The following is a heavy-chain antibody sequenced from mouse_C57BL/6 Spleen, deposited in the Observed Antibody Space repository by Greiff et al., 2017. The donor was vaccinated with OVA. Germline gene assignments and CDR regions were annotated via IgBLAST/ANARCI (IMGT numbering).Heavy chain of an antibody. CDR2: IDPSDSYT. J-gene: IGHJ3*01. V-gene: IGHV1-69*01. Sequence: QVQLQQPGAELVMPGASVKLSCKASGYTFTSYWMHWVKQRPGQGLEWIGEIDPSDSYTNYNQKFKGKSTLTVDKSSSTAYMQLSSLTSEDSAVYYCARRRDYAQVGFAYGGKGTLVTVSA. D-gene: IGHD3-1*01. CDR1: GYTFTSYW. CDR3: ARRRDYAQVGFAY.